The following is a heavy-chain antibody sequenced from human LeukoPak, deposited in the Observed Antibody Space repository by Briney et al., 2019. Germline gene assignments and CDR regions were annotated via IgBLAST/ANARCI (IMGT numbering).Heavy chain of an antibody. CDR2: ISWNSGSI. CDR1: GFTFDDYA. CDR3: AKGVFVGATNGYYFDY. D-gene: IGHD1-26*01. J-gene: IGHJ4*02. Sequence: GRSLRLSCAASGFTFDDYAMHWVRQAPGKGLEWVSGISWNSGSIGYADSVKGRFTISRDNAKNSLYLQMNSLRAEDTALYYCAKGVFVGATNGYYFDYWGQGTLVTVPS. V-gene: IGHV3-9*01.